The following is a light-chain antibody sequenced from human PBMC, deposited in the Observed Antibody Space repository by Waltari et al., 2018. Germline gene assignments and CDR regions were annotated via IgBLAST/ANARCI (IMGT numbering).Light chain of an antibody. J-gene: IGLJ1*01. CDR1: TSNVGNFAL. CDR3: CSYAGLGTYV. Sequence: QFALTPPASVFGPPGQSTPISCPGTTSNVGNFALSSWYQHHPGKAPKLLICEVIKRPSGVSRRFSGSKSGRTASLTISGLQPDDEADYYCCSYAGLGTYVFGSGTKVTVL. V-gene: IGLV2-23*02. CDR2: EVI.